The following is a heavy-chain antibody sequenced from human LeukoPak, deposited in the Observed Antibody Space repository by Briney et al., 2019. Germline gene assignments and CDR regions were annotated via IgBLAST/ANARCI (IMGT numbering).Heavy chain of an antibody. CDR1: GGSISSSSYY. CDR2: IYYSGST. D-gene: IGHD2-15*01. Sequence: SETLSLTCTVSGGSISSSSYYWGWIRQPPGKGLEWIGSIYYSGSTNYNPSLKSRVTISVDTSKNQFSLKLSSVTAADTAVYYCARGLSKDILNWFDPWGQGTLVTVSS. J-gene: IGHJ5*02. V-gene: IGHV4-39*07. CDR3: ARGLSKDILNWFDP.